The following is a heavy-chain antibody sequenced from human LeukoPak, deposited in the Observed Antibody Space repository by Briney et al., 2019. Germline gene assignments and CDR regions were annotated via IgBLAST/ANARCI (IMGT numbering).Heavy chain of an antibody. Sequence: GGSLRLSCAASGFTFSSYWMSWVRQAPGKGLEWVATIKEDGSEKYYVDSVKGRFTISRDNAKNTLYLQMNSLRAEDTAVYYCARDRSRCYYWGQGTLVTVSS. CDR3: ARDRSRCYY. CDR2: IKEDGSEK. CDR1: GFTFSSYW. V-gene: IGHV3-7*01. J-gene: IGHJ4*02.